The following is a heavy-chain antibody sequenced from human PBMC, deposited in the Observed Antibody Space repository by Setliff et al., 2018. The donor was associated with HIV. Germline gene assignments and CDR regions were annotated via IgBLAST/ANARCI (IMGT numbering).Heavy chain of an antibody. V-gene: IGHV4-4*08. CDR2: IETTGTV. CDR3: ARVPSAGVRGRPDLYHWLDP. Sequence: SETLSLTCNLSGDSIRSQFWTWIRQTPGKGLEWIASIETTGTVNYSPSLKSRVSISLDPSRSQFSLTLRSVTAADTAVYYCARVPSAGVRGRPDLYHWLDPWGQGTLVTV. CDR1: GDSIRSQF. D-gene: IGHD3-3*01. J-gene: IGHJ5*02.